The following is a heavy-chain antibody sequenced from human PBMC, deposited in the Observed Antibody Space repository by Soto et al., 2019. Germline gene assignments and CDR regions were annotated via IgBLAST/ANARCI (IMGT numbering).Heavy chain of an antibody. CDR1: GFSLSTSGVG. D-gene: IGHD6-19*01. CDR3: AHRVSSGWPWDGGHFDY. J-gene: IGHJ4*02. Sequence: QITLKESGPTLVKPTQTLTLTCTFSGFSLSTSGVGVGWIRQPPGKALEWLALIYWDDDKRYSPSLKTRLTITKDTSKNQVVLTMTNMGPVDTATYYCAHRVSSGWPWDGGHFDYWGQGTLVTVS. V-gene: IGHV2-5*02. CDR2: IYWDDDK.